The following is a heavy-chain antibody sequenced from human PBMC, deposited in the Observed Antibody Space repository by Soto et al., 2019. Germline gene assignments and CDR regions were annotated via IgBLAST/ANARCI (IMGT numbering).Heavy chain of an antibody. CDR3: ASDWVVGYYYYGMDV. Sequence: SVKVSCKASGGSFISYAIIRVRQAPGQGLEWMGGIIPIFGTANYAQKFQGRVTITADKSTSTAYMELSSLRPEDTAVYYCASDWVVGYYYYGMDVWGQGTTVTVSS. CDR2: IIPIFGTA. V-gene: IGHV1-69*06. CDR1: GGSFISYA. J-gene: IGHJ6*02. D-gene: IGHD2-15*01.